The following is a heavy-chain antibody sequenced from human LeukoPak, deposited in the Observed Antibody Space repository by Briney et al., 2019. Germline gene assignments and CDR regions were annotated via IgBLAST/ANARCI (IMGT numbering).Heavy chain of an antibody. CDR3: VRDGSSWGNFDY. CDR2: IRYDGSNT. J-gene: IGHJ4*02. V-gene: IGHV3-30*02. Sequence: GGSLRLSCAASGFTFNNYGMHWVRQAPGKGLEWLAFIRYDGSNTYYADSVKGRFTVSRDNAKNSLYLQMNSLRTEDTAVYYCVRDGSSWGNFDYWGQGTLVSVSS. CDR1: GFTFNNYG. D-gene: IGHD7-27*01.